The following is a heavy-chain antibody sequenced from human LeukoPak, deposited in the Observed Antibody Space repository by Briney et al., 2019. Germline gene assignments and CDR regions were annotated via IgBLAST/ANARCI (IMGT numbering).Heavy chain of an antibody. CDR3: ARARGTYVYYFDF. D-gene: IGHD1-26*01. CDR2: ISTNGGST. V-gene: IGHV3-64*01. J-gene: IGHJ4*02. CDR1: VVTFKSVA. Sequence: RLSWSTTVVTFKSVAMGWRRKAPGKGLEYVSGISTNGGSTYYANSVKGRFTISRDNSKNTLYLQMGSPRAEDMAVYYCARARGTYVYYFDFWGQGTLVTVSS.